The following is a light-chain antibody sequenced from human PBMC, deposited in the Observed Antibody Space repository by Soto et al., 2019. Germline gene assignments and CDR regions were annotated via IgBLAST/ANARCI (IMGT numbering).Light chain of an antibody. Sequence: DIVMTQTPLSSPVTLGQPASISCRSSQSLVHGDGNTYLSWLQQRPGQPPRLLIYKISKRSSGVPDRFSGSGAGTDFTLKISKVEAEDVGVYYCLQATQFPGTFGQGTRLEIK. V-gene: IGKV2-24*01. CDR2: KIS. CDR1: QSLVHGDGNTY. CDR3: LQATQFPGT. J-gene: IGKJ2*01.